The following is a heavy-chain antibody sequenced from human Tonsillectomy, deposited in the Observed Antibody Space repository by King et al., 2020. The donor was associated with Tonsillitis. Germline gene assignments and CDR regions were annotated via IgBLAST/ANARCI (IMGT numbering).Heavy chain of an antibody. CDR3: AKSHYGSPDSGAYIEY. J-gene: IGHJ4*02. CDR1: GFTFNSYA. V-gene: IGHV3-23*04. Sequence: EVQLVESGGGLVQPGGSLRVSCAASGFTFNSYAMSWVRQAPGKGLEWVSDSSAFGGKTFYADSVKGRFTISRDNSKNTMYLQMNSLRAEDTGVYFCAKSHYGSPDSGAYIEYWGQGTLVTVSS. D-gene: IGHD3-10*01. CDR2: SSAFGGKT.